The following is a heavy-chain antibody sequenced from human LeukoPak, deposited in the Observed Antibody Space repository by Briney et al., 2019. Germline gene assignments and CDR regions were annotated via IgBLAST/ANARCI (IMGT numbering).Heavy chain of an antibody. CDR2: IYTSGIT. CDR3: ARDKYYYDSSGYYYAYPDY. Sequence: SETLSLTCTVSGGSISSGSYYWSWIRQPAGKGLEWIVRIYTSGITNYNPSLNSRVTISVDTSKNQFSLKLSSVTAADTAVHYCARDKYYYDSSGYYYAYPDYWGQGTLVTVSS. D-gene: IGHD3-22*01. CDR1: GGSISSGSYY. V-gene: IGHV4-61*02. J-gene: IGHJ4*02.